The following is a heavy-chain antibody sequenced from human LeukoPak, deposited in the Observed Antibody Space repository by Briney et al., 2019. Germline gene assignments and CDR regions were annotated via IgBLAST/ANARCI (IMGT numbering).Heavy chain of an antibody. D-gene: IGHD5-24*01. J-gene: IGHJ4*02. CDR2: IRNKDKSYAT. CDR1: GFRCSDSD. V-gene: IGHV3-73*01. CDR3: TSRDGSLGY. Sequence: GSLKLSCAASGFRCSDSDMHWVRQASGKGLEWVGRIRNKDKSYATAYSASVKGRFSISRDDSKNTAYLQMNNMEAEDTAVYFCTSRDGSLGYWGQGTLVTVSS.